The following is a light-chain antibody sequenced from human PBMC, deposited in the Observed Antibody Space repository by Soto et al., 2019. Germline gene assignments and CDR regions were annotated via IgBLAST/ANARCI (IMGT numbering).Light chain of an antibody. J-gene: IGLJ1*01. V-gene: IGLV2-11*01. Sequence: QSVLTQPASVSGSPGQSITISCTGTSSDVGGYSYVSWFQQHPGKAPKVMIYEVSNRPSGVPDRFSGSKSGNTASLTISGLQTEDEADYYCCSYAGRYTYVFGTGTKLTVL. CDR1: SSDVGGYSY. CDR3: CSYAGRYTYV. CDR2: EVS.